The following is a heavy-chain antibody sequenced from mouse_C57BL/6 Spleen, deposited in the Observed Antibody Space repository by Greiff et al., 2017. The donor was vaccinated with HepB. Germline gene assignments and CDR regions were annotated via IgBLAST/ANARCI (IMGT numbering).Heavy chain of an antibody. CDR2: IHPNSGST. V-gene: IGHV1-64*01. CDR3: GVPLYDCENYFDY. J-gene: IGHJ2*01. CDR1: GYTFTSYW. D-gene: IGHD2-4*01. Sequence: QVQLKQPGAELVKPGASVKLSCKASGYTFTSYWMHWVKQRPGQGLEWIGMIHPNSGSTNYNEKFKSKATLTVDKYTSTAYMQLSSLTCEDSAVYYCGVPLYDCENYFDYWGQGTTLTVSS.